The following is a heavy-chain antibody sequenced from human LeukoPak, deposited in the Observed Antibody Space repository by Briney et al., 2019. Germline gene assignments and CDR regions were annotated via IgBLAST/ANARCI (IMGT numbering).Heavy chain of an antibody. CDR3: ARLQRGNDDY. Sequence: PGRSLRLSCAASRFTFRNYAMHWVRQAPGKGLEWVAVISSDGTNKDYADSVKGRFTISRDNSKNTLYLQMNSLRAEDTAVYYCARLQRGNDDYWGQGTLVTVSS. V-gene: IGHV3-30*04. CDR1: RFTFRNYA. D-gene: IGHD1-1*01. CDR2: ISSDGTNK. J-gene: IGHJ4*02.